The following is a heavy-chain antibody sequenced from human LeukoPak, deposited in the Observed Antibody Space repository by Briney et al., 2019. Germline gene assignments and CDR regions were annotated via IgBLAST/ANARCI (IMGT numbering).Heavy chain of an antibody. D-gene: IGHD3-10*02. CDR3: AKDLHSYVAMDV. J-gene: IGHJ6*02. Sequence: GGSLTLSCAASGFTFTDYCMIWVRQAPAKGLEWVWVLRGSGGTSYSGGPVKGRFAISRENSQSTVFLQMNSMRAEDTALYYCAKDLHSYVAMDVWGQGTAVTVSS. V-gene: IGHV3-23*01. CDR2: LRGSGGTS. CDR1: GFTFTDYC.